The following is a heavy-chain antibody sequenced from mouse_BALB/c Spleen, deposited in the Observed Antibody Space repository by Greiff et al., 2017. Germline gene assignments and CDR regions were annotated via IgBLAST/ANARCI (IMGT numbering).Heavy chain of an antibody. CDR2: ISSGGSYT. CDR3: AREDYLDY. J-gene: IGHJ2*01. V-gene: IGHV5-6*01. Sequence: EVKVVESGGDLVKPGGSLKLSCAASGFTFSSYGMSWVRQTPDKRLEWVATISSGGSYTYYPDSVKGRFTISRDNAKNTLYLQMSSLKSEDTAMYYCAREDYLDYWGQGTTLTVSS. CDR1: GFTFSSYG.